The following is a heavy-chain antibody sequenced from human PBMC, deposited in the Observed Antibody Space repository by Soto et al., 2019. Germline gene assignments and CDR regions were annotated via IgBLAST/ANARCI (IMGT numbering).Heavy chain of an antibody. D-gene: IGHD2-2*01. V-gene: IGHV1-2*02. Sequence: GASLKVSCKASGYTFTGYYMHWVRQAPGQGLEWMGWINPNSGGTNYAQKFQGRVTMTRDTSISTAYMELSRLRSDDTAVYYCARVGYCGSTSCYYYYYYGMDVWGQGTTVTVSS. CDR3: ARVGYCGSTSCYYYYYYGMDV. CDR2: INPNSGGT. J-gene: IGHJ6*02. CDR1: GYTFTGYY.